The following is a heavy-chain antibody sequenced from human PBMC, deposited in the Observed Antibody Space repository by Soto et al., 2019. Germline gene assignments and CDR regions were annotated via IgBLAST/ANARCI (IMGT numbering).Heavy chain of an antibody. CDR2: IIPIFGTA. D-gene: IGHD3-22*01. Sequence: ASVKVSCKASGGTFSSYAISWVRQAPGQGLEWMGGIIPIFGTANYAQKFQGRVTITADESTSTAYMELSSLRSEDTAVYYCARXVPHYDSSGYQYNWFDPWGQGTLVTVSS. CDR1: GGTFSSYA. J-gene: IGHJ5*02. CDR3: ARXVPHYDSSGYQYNWFDP. V-gene: IGHV1-69*13.